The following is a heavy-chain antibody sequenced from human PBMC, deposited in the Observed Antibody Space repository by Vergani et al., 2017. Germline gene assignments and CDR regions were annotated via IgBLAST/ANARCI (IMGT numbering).Heavy chain of an antibody. D-gene: IGHD1-26*01. Sequence: VQLLESGGSLKQPGGSVRLSCAASGFTFSSYAMHWVRPAPGKGLEWVSALTGGGGSTYYADSFKGSFIISRDNSRDTLYLQMNSLRPEDTATYYCVKDAGSYENFFDSWGQGTLVTVSS. CDR2: LTGGGGST. V-gene: IGHV3-23*01. J-gene: IGHJ4*02. CDR3: VKDAGSYENFFDS. CDR1: GFTFSSYA.